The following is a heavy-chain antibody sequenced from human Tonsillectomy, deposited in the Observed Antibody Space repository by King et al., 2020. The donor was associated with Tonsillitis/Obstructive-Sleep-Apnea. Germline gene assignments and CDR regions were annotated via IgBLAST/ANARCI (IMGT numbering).Heavy chain of an antibody. Sequence: QLVQSGSELKKPGASVKVSCKASGYTFTSYAMNWVRQAPGQGLEWMGWINTNTGNPTYAQGFTGRFVFSLDTSVSTAYLQISSLKAEDTAVYYFAKGLYSSSSGPEEAIDPWGQGTLVTVSS. CDR2: INTNTGNP. J-gene: IGHJ5*02. V-gene: IGHV7-4-1*02. CDR3: AKGLYSSSSGPEEAIDP. CDR1: GYTFTSYA. D-gene: IGHD6-6*01.